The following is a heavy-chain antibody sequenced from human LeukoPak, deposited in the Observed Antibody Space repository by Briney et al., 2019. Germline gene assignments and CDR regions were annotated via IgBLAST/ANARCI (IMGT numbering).Heavy chain of an antibody. CDR1: GGSFRGYY. V-gene: IGHV4-34*12. D-gene: IGHD3-22*01. CDR2: VIHSGAT. J-gene: IGHJ4*02. Sequence: SETLSLTCTVYGGSFRGYYWTWIRQSPGKGLQWIGEVIHSGATNYNPSLTSRLIISVDTSKNQFSLKLSSVTAADTAVYYCARGYDSGGYYAYFDYWGQGALVTVSS. CDR3: ARGYDSGGYYAYFDY.